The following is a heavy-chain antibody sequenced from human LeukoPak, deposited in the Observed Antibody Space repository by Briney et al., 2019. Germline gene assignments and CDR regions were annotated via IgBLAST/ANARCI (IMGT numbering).Heavy chain of an antibody. V-gene: IGHV4-34*01. D-gene: IGHD2-15*01. Sequence: SETLSLTCAVYGGSFSGYYWSWIRQPPGKGLEWIGEINHSGSTNYNPSLKSRVTISVDTSKNQFSLKLSSVTAADTAVYYCARVVARYCSGGSCYPYYYYYGMDVWGQGTTVAVSS. J-gene: IGHJ6*02. CDR2: INHSGST. CDR1: GGSFSGYY. CDR3: ARVVARYCSGGSCYPYYYYYGMDV.